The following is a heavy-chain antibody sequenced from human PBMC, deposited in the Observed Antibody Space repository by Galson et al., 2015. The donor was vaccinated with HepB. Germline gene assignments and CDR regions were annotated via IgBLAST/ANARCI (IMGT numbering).Heavy chain of an antibody. CDR2: ISAYNGDT. V-gene: IGHV1-18*04. CDR3: ARDLASVGAIFFDY. D-gene: IGHD1-26*01. J-gene: IGHJ4*02. Sequence: SVKVSCKASGYTFTSFGISWVRQAPGQGLEWMGWISAYNGDTNYAQKFQGRVTMTTDTSTSTAYMELRSLRSDDTAVYYCARDLASVGAIFFDYWGQGIMVTVSS. CDR1: GYTFTSFG.